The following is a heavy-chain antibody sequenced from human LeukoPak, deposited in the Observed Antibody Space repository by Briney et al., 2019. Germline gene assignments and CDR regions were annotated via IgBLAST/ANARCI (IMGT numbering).Heavy chain of an antibody. CDR1: DYSISNGYY. D-gene: IGHD1-14*01. V-gene: IGHV4-38-2*02. CDR2: IYYSGST. J-gene: IGHJ4*02. Sequence: SETLSLTCTVSDYSISNGYYWGWIRQPPGKGLEWIGSIYYSGSTYYNPSLKTRVTISKDTSKNQFSLELSSVTAADTAVYYCARHHKDWGQGTLVTVSS. CDR3: ARHHKD.